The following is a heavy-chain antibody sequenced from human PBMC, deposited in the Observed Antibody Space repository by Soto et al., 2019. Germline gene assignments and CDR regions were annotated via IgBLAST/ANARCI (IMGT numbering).Heavy chain of an antibody. J-gene: IGHJ4*02. CDR1: GGSISSYY. Sequence: SETLSLTCTVSGGSISSYYWSWIRQPPGKGLEWSGYISYSESTNYNPSLQSRVTISVDTSKNQFSLKLSSVTAADTAVYYCASTGITGTTGFFDYWGQGTLVTVSS. D-gene: IGHD1-7*01. CDR2: ISYSEST. V-gene: IGHV4-59*01. CDR3: ASTGITGTTGFFDY.